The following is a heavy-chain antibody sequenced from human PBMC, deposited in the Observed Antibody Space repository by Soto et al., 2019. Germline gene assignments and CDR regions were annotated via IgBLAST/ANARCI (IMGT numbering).Heavy chain of an antibody. CDR2: ISGSGGST. Sequence: EVQLLESGGGWVHPGGSLRLSCAASGFTFSSYAMSWVRQAPGKGLEWVSAISGSGGSTYYADSVMGRFTISRDNSKNTLYLQMNSLRAEDTAVYYCAKDEPRGWGRTFDYWGQGTRVTVSS. D-gene: IGHD3-16*01. CDR3: AKDEPRGWGRTFDY. V-gene: IGHV3-23*01. J-gene: IGHJ4*02. CDR1: GFTFSSYA.